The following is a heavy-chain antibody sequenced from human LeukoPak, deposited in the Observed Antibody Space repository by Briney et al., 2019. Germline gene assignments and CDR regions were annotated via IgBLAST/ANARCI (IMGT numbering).Heavy chain of an antibody. D-gene: IGHD1-26*01. CDR2: FYYSGST. J-gene: IGHJ4*02. Sequence: PSETLSLTCTVTGGSFSTYYWSWIRQPPGKGLEWIGHFYYSGSTNYNTSRKSRVTISVDTSRNQFSLKLASVTAADTAVYYCARGQGGNYYLNCFDYWGQGALVTVSS. CDR3: ARGQGGNYYLNCFDY. V-gene: IGHV4-59*01. CDR1: GGSFSTYY.